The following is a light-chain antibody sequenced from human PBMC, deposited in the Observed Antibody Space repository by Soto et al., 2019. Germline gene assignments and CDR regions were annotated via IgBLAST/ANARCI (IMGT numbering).Light chain of an antibody. CDR1: QSISNY. CDR3: QQSYSTPRT. CDR2: GAS. J-gene: IGKJ4*01. Sequence: DIQMTQSPSSLSASVGDRVTITCRASQSISNYLNWYQQKPGIAPKLLIYGASSLQSGVPSRVSGSGYGTDFTLTISSMQPEDFATYYGQQSYSTPRTFGGVTKVEIK. V-gene: IGKV1-39*01.